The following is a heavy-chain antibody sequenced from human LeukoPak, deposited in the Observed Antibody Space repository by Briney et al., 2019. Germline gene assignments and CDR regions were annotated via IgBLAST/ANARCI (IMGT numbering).Heavy chain of an antibody. CDR3: ARHRGRRFLPDTLRYMDV. D-gene: IGHD3-3*01. Sequence: SETLSLTCTVSGGSISSSRYYWSWIRQPPGKGLEWIGEINHSGSTNYNPSLKSRVTISVDTSKNQFSLKLSSVTAADTAVYYCARHRGRRFLPDTLRYMDVWGKGTTVTVSS. V-gene: IGHV4-39*01. J-gene: IGHJ6*03. CDR2: INHSGST. CDR1: GGSISSSRYY.